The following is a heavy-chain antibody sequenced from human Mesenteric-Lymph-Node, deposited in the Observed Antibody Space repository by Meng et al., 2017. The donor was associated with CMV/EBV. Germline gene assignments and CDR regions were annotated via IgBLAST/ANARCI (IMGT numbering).Heavy chain of an antibody. CDR1: GYALTSHG. CDR2: ISAYHGST. J-gene: IGHJ4*02. Sequence: ASVKVSCKASGYALTSHGITWVRQAPGQGLEWMGWISAYHGSTNCAQKVRDRISVTTDASSSTAYMELRGLRSDDTAVYYCARSIGYCTSTSCSWELLDYWGQGTLVTVSS. D-gene: IGHD2-2*01. V-gene: IGHV1-18*01. CDR3: ARSIGYCTSTSCSWELLDY.